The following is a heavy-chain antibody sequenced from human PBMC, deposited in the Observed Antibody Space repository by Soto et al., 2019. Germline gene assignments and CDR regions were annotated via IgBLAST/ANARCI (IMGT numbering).Heavy chain of an antibody. CDR3: AIASYSGSYRTQYGMDV. D-gene: IGHD1-26*01. CDR2: ISYDGSNK. CDR1: GFTFSSYG. Sequence: QVQLVESGGGVVQPGRSLRLSCAASGFTFSSYGMHWVRQAPGKGLEWVAVISYDGSNKYYADSVKGRFTISRDNSKNTLYLQMNSLRAEDTAVYYCAIASYSGSYRTQYGMDVWGQGTTVTVSS. J-gene: IGHJ6*02. V-gene: IGHV3-30*03.